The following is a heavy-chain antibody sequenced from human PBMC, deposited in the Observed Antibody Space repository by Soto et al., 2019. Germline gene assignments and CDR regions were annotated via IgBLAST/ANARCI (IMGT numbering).Heavy chain of an antibody. V-gene: IGHV3-23*01. D-gene: IGHD6-6*01. CDR2: ISGSGGST. CDR3: AKGSDEYSSLPFDY. Sequence: GGSLRLSCAASGFTFSSYAMSWVRQAPGKGLEWVSAISGSGGSTYYTDSVKGRFTISRDNSKNTLYLQMNSLRAEDTAVYYCAKGSDEYSSLPFDYWGQGTLVTVSS. J-gene: IGHJ4*02. CDR1: GFTFSSYA.